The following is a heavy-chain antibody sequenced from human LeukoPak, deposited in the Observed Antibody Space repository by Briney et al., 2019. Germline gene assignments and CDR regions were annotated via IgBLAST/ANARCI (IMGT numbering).Heavy chain of an antibody. CDR3: ARGGPGYYYGSGSYFWSWFDP. CDR2: INHSGST. D-gene: IGHD3-10*01. J-gene: IGHJ5*02. Sequence: PSETLSLTCTVSGGSISSYYWSWIRQPPGKGLEWIGEINHSGSTNYNPSLKSRVTISVDTSKNQFSLKLSSVTAADTAVYYCARGGPGYYYGSGSYFWSWFDPWGQGTLVTVSS. V-gene: IGHV4-34*01. CDR1: GGSISSYY.